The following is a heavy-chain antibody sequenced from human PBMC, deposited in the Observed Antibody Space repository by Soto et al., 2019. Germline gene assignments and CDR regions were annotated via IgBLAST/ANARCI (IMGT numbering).Heavy chain of an antibody. J-gene: IGHJ6*03. CDR2: IFSNDEK. D-gene: IGHD6-19*01. V-gene: IGHV2-26*01. Sequence: SGPTLLNPTETLTLTCTGSGFSRSNGKVGMSWIRQPPGKALEWLAHIFSNDEKSYRTSLKSRLTISEDTSKSQVVLTMTNVDPVDTATYYCARILLGRSVAGGYFYMDVWGKGTTVTVSS. CDR3: ARILLGRSVAGGYFYMDV. CDR1: GFSRSNGKVG.